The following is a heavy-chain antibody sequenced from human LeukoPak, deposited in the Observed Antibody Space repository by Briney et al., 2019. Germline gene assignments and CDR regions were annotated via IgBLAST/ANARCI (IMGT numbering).Heavy chain of an antibody. CDR3: ARDGGFYEAVSTKPDY. D-gene: IGHD3-16*01. V-gene: IGHV1-18*01. Sequence: GASVKVSCKASGYTFTSYGISWVRQAPGQGLEWMGWISAYNGNTNYAQKLQGRVTMTTDTSTSTAYMELSRLRSDDTAVYYCARDGGFYEAVSTKPDYWGQGTLVTVSS. CDR1: GYTFTSYG. CDR2: ISAYNGNT. J-gene: IGHJ4*02.